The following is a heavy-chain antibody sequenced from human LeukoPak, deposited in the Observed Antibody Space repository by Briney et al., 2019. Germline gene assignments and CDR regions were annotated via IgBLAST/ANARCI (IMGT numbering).Heavy chain of an antibody. D-gene: IGHD6-13*01. J-gene: IGHJ4*02. CDR2: IWYDESNE. V-gene: IGHV3-33*01. CDR1: GFTFSTYV. Sequence: QPGGSLRLSCAASGFTFSTYVMHWVRQAPGKELEWVALIWYDESNEYYADSVKGRFTVSRDNSRSMMYLQMNSLRAEDTAVYYCARDESGGLRNWLGRRAAAGLPYYFDYWGQGTLVTVSS. CDR3: ARDESGGLRNWLGRRAAAGLPYYFDY.